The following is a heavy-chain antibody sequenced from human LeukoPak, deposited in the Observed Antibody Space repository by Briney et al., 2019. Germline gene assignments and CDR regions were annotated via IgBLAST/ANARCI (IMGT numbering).Heavy chain of an antibody. J-gene: IGHJ3*02. D-gene: IGHD3-22*01. CDR3: AGDPGGGYSGAFDI. CDR2: IKSKTDGGTT. CDR1: GFTFNNAW. Sequence: PGGSLRLSCAASGFTFNNAWMSWVRQAPGKGLEWVGRIKSKTDGGTTDYSAPVKGRFTISRDDSKNMLYLQMNSLKTEDTAVYYCAGDPGGGYSGAFDIWGQGTMVTVSS. V-gene: IGHV3-15*01.